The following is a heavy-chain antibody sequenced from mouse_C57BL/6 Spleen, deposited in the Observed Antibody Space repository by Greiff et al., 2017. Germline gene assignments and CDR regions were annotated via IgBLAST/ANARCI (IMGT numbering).Heavy chain of an antibody. D-gene: IGHD2-4*01. CDR2: IYPGGGYT. V-gene: IGHV1-63*01. Sequence: QVQLQQSGAELVRPGTSVKMSCKASGYTFTNYWIGWAKQRPGHGLEWIGDIYPGGGYTNYNEKFKGKATLTADKSSSTAYMQFSSLTSEDSAIYYCARSRGDYDDAMDYWGPGTSVTVSS. J-gene: IGHJ4*01. CDR1: GYTFTNYW. CDR3: ARSRGDYDDAMDY.